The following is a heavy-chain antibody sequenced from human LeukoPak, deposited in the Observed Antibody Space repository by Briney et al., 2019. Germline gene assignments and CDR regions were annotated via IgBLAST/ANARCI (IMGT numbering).Heavy chain of an antibody. D-gene: IGHD6-19*01. CDR2: IRDDGSNK. V-gene: IGHV3-30*02. Sequence: GGSLRLSCAASGFTFSRYGMHWVRQAPGKGLEWVTFIRDDGSNKYYGDSVKGRFTISRDNSKNTLYLQMDSLRAEDTAVYYCAKGHAAVAANRWFDSWGQGILVTVSS. CDR1: GFTFSRYG. CDR3: AKGHAAVAANRWFDS. J-gene: IGHJ5*01.